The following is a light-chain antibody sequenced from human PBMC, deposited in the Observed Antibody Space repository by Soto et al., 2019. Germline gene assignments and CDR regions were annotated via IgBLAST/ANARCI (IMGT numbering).Light chain of an antibody. V-gene: IGKV3-20*01. Sequence: EIVLTQSPGTLSLSPGERATLSCRASQSVSSSYLAWYQQKPGQAPRLLMYDVSSRATGIPDRFSGSGSGTDFTLTISRLEPEDFAVYYCQQYGRLPHTFGQGTKLEIK. CDR1: QSVSSSY. CDR3: QQYGRLPHT. CDR2: DVS. J-gene: IGKJ2*01.